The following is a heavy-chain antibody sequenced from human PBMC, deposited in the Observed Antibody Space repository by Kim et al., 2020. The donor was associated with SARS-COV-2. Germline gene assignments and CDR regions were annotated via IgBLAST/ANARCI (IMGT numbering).Heavy chain of an antibody. CDR3: AKGARLQVISNYFDY. CDR2: VSHGGSDS. CDR1: GFSFSHYA. D-gene: IGHD3-16*01. J-gene: IGHJ4*02. V-gene: IGHV3-23*01. Sequence: GGSLRLSCAASGFSFSHYAMNWVRQAPGKGLEWVSAVSHGGSDSYFADSVKGRFSISRDNSKNTLFLQMNSLRAEDTAVYYCAKGARLQVISNYFDYWGQGILVTVSS.